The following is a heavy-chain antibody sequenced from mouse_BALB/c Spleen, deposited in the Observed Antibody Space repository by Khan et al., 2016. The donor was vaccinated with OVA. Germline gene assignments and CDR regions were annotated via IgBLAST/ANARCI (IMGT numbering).Heavy chain of an antibody. V-gene: IGHV2-6-7*01. CDR3: AREGNGYYGFAS. D-gene: IGHD2-3*01. J-gene: IGHJ3*01. CDR2: IWGDGST. Sequence: QVQLKQSGPGLVAPSQSLSITCTVSGFSLTDFGVNWIRQPPGKGLEWLGMIWGDGSTDYNSALKSRLSISRDNSKSQVFLQMNSLQTDDTARYYCAREGNGYYGFASWGQGTLVTVSA. CDR1: GFSLTDFG.